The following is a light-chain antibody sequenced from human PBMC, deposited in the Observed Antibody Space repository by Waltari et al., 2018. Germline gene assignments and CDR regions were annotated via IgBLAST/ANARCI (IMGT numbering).Light chain of an antibody. CDR3: CSYAGLGIYV. CDR1: SSDVGNYNL. J-gene: IGLJ1*01. V-gene: IGLV2-23*02. Sequence: QSGLTQPASVSGSPGQSITVSCTGTSSDVGNYNLVSWYQQYPGKAPRLMVYEVTKRTSGVSERFFGSKSGNTASLTISGLQSEDEADNYCCSYAGLGIYVFGTGTKVTVL. CDR2: EVT.